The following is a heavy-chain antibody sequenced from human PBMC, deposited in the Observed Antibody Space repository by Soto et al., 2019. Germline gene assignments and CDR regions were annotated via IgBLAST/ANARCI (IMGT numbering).Heavy chain of an antibody. V-gene: IGHV4-30-4*01. CDR3: ARDLDYYESSGQGAFDI. CDR2: IHYSGSA. J-gene: IGHJ3*02. D-gene: IGHD3-22*01. CDR1: GGSISSADYY. Sequence: SETLSLTCTISGGSISSADYYWSWIRQPPGKGLEWIAYIHYSGSAYYNPSLKSRVMISVDTSKNQFSLRLSSVTAADTAVYFCARDLDYYESSGQGAFDIWGQGTMVTVSS.